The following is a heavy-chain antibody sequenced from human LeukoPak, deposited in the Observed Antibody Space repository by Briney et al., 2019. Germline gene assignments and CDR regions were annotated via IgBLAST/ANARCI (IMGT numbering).Heavy chain of an antibody. Sequence: PGGSLRLSCAASGFTFSNFAMHWVRQTPGKGLEYVSSISRAGQSIYYADSVRGRFTISRDNSKNTLFLQMGSLRIDDMALYYCARGETDSTDALDIWGPGTMVTVSS. D-gene: IGHD5/OR15-5a*01. CDR1: GFTFSNFA. CDR2: ISRAGQSI. CDR3: ARGETDSTDALDI. J-gene: IGHJ3*02. V-gene: IGHV3-64*02.